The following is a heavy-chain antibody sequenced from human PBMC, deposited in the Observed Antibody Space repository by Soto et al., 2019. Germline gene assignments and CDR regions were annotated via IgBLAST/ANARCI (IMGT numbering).Heavy chain of an antibody. V-gene: IGHV1-69*11. D-gene: IGHD1-1*01. Sequence: QVHLVQSGTEVKKPGSSVKVSCKASGGTFSSSGFSWVRQAPGQGLEWMGMIVPSLDTTNYAQKFQARVTITADEVTSTAYMELRSQRSEDTAVYYCARWPQPRYTADPYAVDVWGQGTRVIVSS. CDR2: IVPSLDTT. CDR3: ARWPQPRYTADPYAVDV. J-gene: IGHJ6*02. CDR1: GGTFSSSG.